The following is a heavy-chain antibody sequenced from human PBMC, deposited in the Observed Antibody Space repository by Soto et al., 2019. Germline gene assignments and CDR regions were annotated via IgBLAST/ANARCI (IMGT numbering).Heavy chain of an antibody. V-gene: IGHV3-30-3*01. CDR1: GFTFRSYA. D-gene: IGHD2-15*01. Sequence: QVQLVESGGGAVQPGRSLRLSCAASGFTFRSYAMHWVRQAPGKGLECVAVIAYDGSNKFYRDYVRGRFTISRDNSENTLYLQINRLRYEDTAVYYCARGDREDIAVVIGVRPGEYGVDVWGQGTTVTVSS. CDR3: ARGDREDIAVVIGVRPGEYGVDV. J-gene: IGHJ6*02. CDR2: IAYDGSNK.